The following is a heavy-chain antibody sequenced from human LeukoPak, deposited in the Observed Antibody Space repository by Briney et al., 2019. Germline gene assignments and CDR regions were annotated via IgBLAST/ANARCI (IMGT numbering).Heavy chain of an antibody. CDR1: GYFFSSYW. Sequence: RGESLKISCKAFGYFFSSYWIGWVRQMPGKGLEWMGIIYPGDSDSRYSPSFQGQVTFSADKSISTAYLQWSSLKASDTAMYYCARWAAEDTGLDYWGRGALVTVSS. V-gene: IGHV5-51*01. CDR2: IYPGDSDS. D-gene: IGHD6-13*01. J-gene: IGHJ4*02. CDR3: ARWAAEDTGLDY.